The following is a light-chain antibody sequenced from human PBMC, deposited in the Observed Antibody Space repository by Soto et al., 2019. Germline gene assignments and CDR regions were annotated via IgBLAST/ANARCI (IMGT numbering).Light chain of an antibody. CDR1: QSISDW. Sequence: DLQMTQSPSTLSASVGDRVTITCRTSQSISDWLAWYQQKPGKAPNLLIYKASSLEGGVPSRFSGSGSGTEFTLTISSLQPDDFATYYCQQYNSYSLTFGGGTKVEIK. V-gene: IGKV1-5*03. CDR2: KAS. CDR3: QQYNSYSLT. J-gene: IGKJ4*01.